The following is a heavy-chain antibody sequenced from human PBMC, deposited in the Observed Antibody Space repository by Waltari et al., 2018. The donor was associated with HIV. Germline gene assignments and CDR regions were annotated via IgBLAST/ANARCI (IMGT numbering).Heavy chain of an antibody. D-gene: IGHD3-10*01. Sequence: QVQLQESGPGLVKPSETLSLTCTVSGYSISSGYYWGWIRQPPGKGLEWIGSIYHSGSTYYNPSLKSRVTISVDTSKNQFSLKLSSVTAADTAVYYCARKSMVRGDNTWFDPWGQGTLVTVSS. J-gene: IGHJ5*02. CDR1: GYSISSGYY. CDR2: IYHSGST. CDR3: ARKSMVRGDNTWFDP. V-gene: IGHV4-38-2*02.